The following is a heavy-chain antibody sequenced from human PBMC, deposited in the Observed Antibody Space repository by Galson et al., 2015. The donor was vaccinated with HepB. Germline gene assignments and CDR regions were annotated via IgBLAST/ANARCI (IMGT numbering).Heavy chain of an antibody. CDR3: TTPTTDIVVVVAASDYYGMDV. CDR2: IKSKTDGGTT. V-gene: IGHV3-15*01. D-gene: IGHD2-15*01. CDR1: GFTFSNAW. J-gene: IGHJ6*02. Sequence: SLRLSCAASGFTFSNAWMSWVRQAPGKGLEWVGRIKSKTDGGTTDYAAPVKGRFTISRDDSKNTLYLQMNSLKTEDTAVYYCTTPTTDIVVVVAASDYYGMDVWGQGTTVTVSS.